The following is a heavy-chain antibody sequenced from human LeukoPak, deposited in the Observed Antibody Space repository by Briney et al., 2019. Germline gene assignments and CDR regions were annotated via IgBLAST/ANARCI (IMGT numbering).Heavy chain of an antibody. CDR3: ATDYSQEQLVLGY. V-gene: IGHV1-46*01. CDR1: GYTFTGYY. Sequence: ASVKVSCKASGYTFTGYYMHWVRQAPGQGLEWMGIINPSGGSTSYAQKFQGRVTMTRDMSTSTVYMELSSLRSEDTAVYYCATDYSQEQLVLGYWGQGTLVTVSS. CDR2: INPSGGST. D-gene: IGHD6-13*01. J-gene: IGHJ4*02.